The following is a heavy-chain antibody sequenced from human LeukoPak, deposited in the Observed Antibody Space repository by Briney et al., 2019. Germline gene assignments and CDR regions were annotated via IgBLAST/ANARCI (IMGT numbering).Heavy chain of an antibody. Sequence: PSETLSLTCAVYGGSFSGYYWSWIRQPPGQGLEWIGEINHSGSTNYNPSLKSRVTISVDTSKNQFSLKLSSVTAADTAVYYCATWRTAKTGFDYWGQGTLVTVSS. CDR2: INHSGST. V-gene: IGHV4-34*01. CDR3: ATWRTAKTGFDY. J-gene: IGHJ4*02. CDR1: GGSFSGYY. D-gene: IGHD1-1*01.